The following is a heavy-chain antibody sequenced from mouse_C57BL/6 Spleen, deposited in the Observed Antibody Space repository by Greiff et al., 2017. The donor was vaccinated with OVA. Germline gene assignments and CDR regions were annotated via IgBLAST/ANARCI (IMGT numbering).Heavy chain of an antibody. Sequence: QVQLQQPGAELVRPGSSVKLSCKASGYTFTSYWMHWVKQRPIQGLEWIGNIDPSDSETHYNQKFKDKATLTVDKSSSTAYMQLSSLTSEDSAVYYCARIYYGKDWYFDVWGTGTTVTVSS. CDR1: GYTFTSYW. J-gene: IGHJ1*03. V-gene: IGHV1-52*01. CDR2: IDPSDSET. D-gene: IGHD2-1*01. CDR3: ARIYYGKDWYFDV.